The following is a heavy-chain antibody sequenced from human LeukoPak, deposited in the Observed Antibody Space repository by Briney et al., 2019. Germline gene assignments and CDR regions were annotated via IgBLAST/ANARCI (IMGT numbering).Heavy chain of an antibody. Sequence: SETLSLTCTVSGGSISSSVYYWVWIRQPPGKGLEWIGNIYYTGNTYYNPSLKGRVTISVDTSKNQFSLKLSSVTAADTAVYYCARGRSRRGVAANYYYYMDVWGKGTTVIVSS. J-gene: IGHJ6*03. D-gene: IGHD2-15*01. CDR2: IYYTGNT. CDR3: ARGRSRRGVAANYYYYMDV. CDR1: GGSISSSVYY. V-gene: IGHV4-39*07.